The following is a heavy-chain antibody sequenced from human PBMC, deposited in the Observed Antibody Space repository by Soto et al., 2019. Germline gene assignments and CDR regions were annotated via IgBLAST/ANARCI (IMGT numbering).Heavy chain of an antibody. CDR1: GYPLTTYD. V-gene: IGHV1-8*01. CDR3: ARGRGWRDY. D-gene: IGHD6-19*01. Sequence: QVQLVQSGAEVKKPGASVKVSCKASGYPLTTYDISWVRQAAGQGLEWMGWINLNSGHTDYAQRFQGRVTMTRNTSLSTAYMELTSLSSEDTAVYYCARGRGWRDYWGQGTLVTVSS. J-gene: IGHJ4*02. CDR2: INLNSGHT.